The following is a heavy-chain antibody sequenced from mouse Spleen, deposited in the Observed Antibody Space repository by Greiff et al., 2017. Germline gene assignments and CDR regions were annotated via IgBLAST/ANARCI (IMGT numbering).Heavy chain of an antibody. CDR2: ISSGGDYI. D-gene: IGHD1-1*01. Sequence: EVKLVESGEGLVKPGGSLKLSCAASGFTFSSYAMSWVRQTPEKRLEWVAYISSGGDYIYYADTVKGRFTISRDNARNTLYLQMSSLKSEDTAMYYCTRVGLLRTWFAYWGQGTLVTVSA. V-gene: IGHV5-9-1*02. CDR3: TRVGLLRTWFAY. CDR1: GFTFSSYA. J-gene: IGHJ3*01.